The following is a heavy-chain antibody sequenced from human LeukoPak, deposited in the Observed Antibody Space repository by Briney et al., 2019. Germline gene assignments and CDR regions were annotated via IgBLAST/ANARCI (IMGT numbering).Heavy chain of an antibody. J-gene: IGHJ3*02. Sequence: GGSLRLSCAAPGLTSSTYRRNWARQAPGKGLEWVSSISSSSNSMYYPDSVKGRFTISRDNAKSSLYLQMNSLRAEDTAVYYCARVLFSMIVGPPDVLDIWGQGTMVTVSS. CDR3: ARVLFSMIVGPPDVLDI. CDR1: GLTSSTYR. V-gene: IGHV3-21*01. CDR2: ISSSSNSM. D-gene: IGHD3-22*01.